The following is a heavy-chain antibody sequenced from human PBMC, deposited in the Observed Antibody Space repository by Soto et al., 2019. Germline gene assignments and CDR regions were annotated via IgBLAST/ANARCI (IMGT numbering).Heavy chain of an antibody. V-gene: IGHV3-30-3*01. Sequence: VGSLRLSCASSVLTFSNSIIHCVRQSPGKWLEWVAVIPYDGDIKYNVDSVKRRFTISRDDSNSTVYLQMNSLRAEDTAVYYCARGYCGGPTCDSIISYYAMHIWGPGTTVNVSS. CDR3: ARGYCGGPTCDSIISYYAMHI. J-gene: IGHJ6*01. D-gene: IGHD2-15*01. CDR1: VLTFSNSI. CDR2: IPYDGDIK.